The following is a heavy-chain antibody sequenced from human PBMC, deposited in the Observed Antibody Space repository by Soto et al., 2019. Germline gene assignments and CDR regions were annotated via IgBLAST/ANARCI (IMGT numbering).Heavy chain of an antibody. CDR1: GGSISGGGYY. D-gene: IGHD3-22*01. J-gene: IGHJ4*02. CDR2: FYNSGNT. CDR3: ARGWGYYDPFEH. Sequence: SETLSLTCTVSGGSISGGGYYWSWIRRPPGKGLEWIGYFYNSGNTDYNPSLKSRVTISGDTSKNQFSLKLSSVTAADTAVYYCARGWGYYDPFEHWGQGTLVTVSS. V-gene: IGHV4-30-4*01.